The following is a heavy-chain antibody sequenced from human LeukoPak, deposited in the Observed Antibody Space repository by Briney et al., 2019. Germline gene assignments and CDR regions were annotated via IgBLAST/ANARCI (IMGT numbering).Heavy chain of an antibody. D-gene: IGHD6-19*01. Sequence: GEPLSLSCAPSGFTLSSYVMRWVGPPPGKGLEGVSAISGSGGSTYYADPVKGRFTISRDNSKDTLYLQMNSLRVEDTAVYNCAKADSSGIYYWGQGRPVTVSS. J-gene: IGHJ4*02. CDR1: GFTLSSYV. V-gene: IGHV3-23*01. CDR2: ISGSGGST. CDR3: AKADSSGIYY.